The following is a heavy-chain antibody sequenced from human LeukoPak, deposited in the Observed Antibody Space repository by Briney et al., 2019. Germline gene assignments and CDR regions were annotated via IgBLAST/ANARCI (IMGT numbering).Heavy chain of an antibody. CDR2: IIPIFGTA. Sequence: GASVKVSCKASGGTFSSYAISWVRQAPGQGLKWMGGIIPIFGTANYAQKFQGRVTITADESTSTAYMELSSLRSEDTAVYYCAREAPAESSSWTFWGQGTLVTVSS. CDR3: AREAPAESSSWTF. V-gene: IGHV1-69*13. D-gene: IGHD6-13*01. CDR1: GGTFSSYA. J-gene: IGHJ4*02.